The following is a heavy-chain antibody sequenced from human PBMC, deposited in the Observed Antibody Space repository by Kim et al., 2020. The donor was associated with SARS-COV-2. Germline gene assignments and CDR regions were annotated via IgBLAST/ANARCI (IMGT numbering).Heavy chain of an antibody. J-gene: IGHJ5*02. V-gene: IGHV4-31*03. CDR2: IYYSGST. CDR1: GGSISSGGYY. CDR3: ARDRTPYMVRGVGLLESNWFDP. D-gene: IGHD3-10*01. Sequence: SETLSLTCTVSGGSISSGGYYWSWIRRHPGKGLEWIGYIYYSGSTYYNPSLKSRVTISVDTSKNQFSLKLSSVTAADTAVYYCARDRTPYMVRGVGLLESNWFDPWGQGTLVTVSS.